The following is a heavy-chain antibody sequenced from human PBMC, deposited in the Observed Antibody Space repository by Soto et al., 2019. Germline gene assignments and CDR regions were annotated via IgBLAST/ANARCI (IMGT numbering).Heavy chain of an antibody. CDR2: INSDGSST. CDR1: GFTFSSYW. CDR3: ARVQPSITMVRGVIPMSELAGCFDY. D-gene: IGHD3-10*01. Sequence: GGSLRLSCTASGFTFSSYWMHWVRQAPGKGLVWVSRINSDGSSTSYADSVKGRFTISRDNAKNTLYLQMNSLRAEDTAVYYCARVQPSITMVRGVIPMSELAGCFDYWGQGTLVTVSS. J-gene: IGHJ4*02. V-gene: IGHV3-74*01.